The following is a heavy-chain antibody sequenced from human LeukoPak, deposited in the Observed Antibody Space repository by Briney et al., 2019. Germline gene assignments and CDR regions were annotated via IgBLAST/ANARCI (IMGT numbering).Heavy chain of an antibody. CDR2: IHYSGTT. Sequence: SETLSLTCTVSGGSISSYYWSWIRQPAGKGLEWVGYIHYSGTTIYNPSLESRVTISVDSSKNQISLKVTSVTAADTAVYYCAREPGPLYDLWGRGSPVTVSS. CDR3: AREPGPLYDL. D-gene: IGHD3-10*01. J-gene: IGHJ2*01. V-gene: IGHV4-59*01. CDR1: GGSISSYY.